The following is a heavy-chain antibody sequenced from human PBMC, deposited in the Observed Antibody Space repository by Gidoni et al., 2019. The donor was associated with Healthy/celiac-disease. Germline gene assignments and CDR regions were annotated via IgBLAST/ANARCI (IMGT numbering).Heavy chain of an antibody. Sequence: EVQQVDSGGSLVKPGVSIGRSGAASGFPFSNDWMRWVRQAPGKGLEWVGRIKSNTDGWTTDYAAPVKGRFTISSDDSKNTLYLQMNSLKTEDTAVYYCTTDNHGDYPDYWGQGTLVTFSS. CDR3: TTDNHGDYPDY. J-gene: IGHJ4*02. CDR2: IKSNTDGWTT. D-gene: IGHD2-21*02. CDR1: GFPFSNDW. V-gene: IGHV3-15*01.